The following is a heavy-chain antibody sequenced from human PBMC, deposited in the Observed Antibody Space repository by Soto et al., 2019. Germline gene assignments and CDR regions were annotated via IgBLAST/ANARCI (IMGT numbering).Heavy chain of an antibody. CDR2: LSGSGGST. CDR1: GFTFSSYA. V-gene: IGHV3-23*01. Sequence: EVQLLESGGGLVQPGGSLRLSCASSGFTFSSYAMSWVRQAPGKGLEWVSALSGSGGSTYYADSVKGRCTISRDNSNNTRYVQMNSLRAEDTDVYYCVRYYDSSGSTGMGAFDIWGQGTMVTVSS. D-gene: IGHD3-22*01. J-gene: IGHJ3*02. CDR3: VRYYDSSGSTGMGAFDI.